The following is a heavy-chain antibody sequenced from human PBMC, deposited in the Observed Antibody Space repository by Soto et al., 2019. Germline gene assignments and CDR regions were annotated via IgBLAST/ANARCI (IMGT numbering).Heavy chain of an antibody. V-gene: IGHV1-18*01. J-gene: IGHJ4*02. CDR2: INTYNGMT. D-gene: IGHD5-12*01. Sequence: QVQLVQSGGEVKKPGDSVTVACKASGYTFINYHITWVRQAPGQGLEWMAWINTYNGMTDYAQRFQGRVTMTRDTSTSTAYMELRNLGSDDTAVYSCAKSPRGEMATDWGQGTLVTVSS. CDR3: AKSPRGEMATD. CDR1: GYTFINYH.